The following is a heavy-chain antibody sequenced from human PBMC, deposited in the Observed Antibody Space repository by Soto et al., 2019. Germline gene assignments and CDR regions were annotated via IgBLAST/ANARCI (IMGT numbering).Heavy chain of an antibody. CDR1: GYTFTGYY. J-gene: IGHJ4*02. CDR3: AGNWNDGDDYFDY. V-gene: IGHV1-2*02. CDR2: INPNSGGT. Sequence: ASVKVSCKASGYTFTGYYMHWVRQAPGQGFEWMGWINPNSGGTNYAQKFQGRVTMTRDTSISTVYMGLSRLRSDDTAVYYCAGNWNDGDDYFDYWGQGTLVTVSS. D-gene: IGHD1-1*01.